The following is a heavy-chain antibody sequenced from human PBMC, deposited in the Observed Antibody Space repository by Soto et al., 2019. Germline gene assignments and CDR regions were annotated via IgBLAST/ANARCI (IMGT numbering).Heavy chain of an antibody. CDR2: ICYSGST. CDR3: ARGDMTRGRKGGMDV. CDR1: GGSISSGGYY. V-gene: IGHV4-61*08. Sequence: TLSLTCTVSGGSISSGGYYWSWIRQQPGKGLEWIGYICYSGSTNYNPSLKSRVRISVDTSKNQFSLKLSSVTAADTGVYYCARGDMTRGRKGGMDVGGQGTTVTVSS. J-gene: IGHJ6*02. D-gene: IGHD2-21*02.